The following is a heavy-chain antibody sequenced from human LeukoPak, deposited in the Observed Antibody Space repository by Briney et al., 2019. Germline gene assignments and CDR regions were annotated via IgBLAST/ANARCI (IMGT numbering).Heavy chain of an antibody. D-gene: IGHD1-26*01. CDR1: GFTFSSYE. V-gene: IGHV3-48*03. J-gene: IGHJ4*02. CDR2: ISGSGYTI. Sequence: GGSLRLSCAASGFTFSSYEMNWVRQAPGKGLEWVSYISGSGYTIYYADSAKGRFTISRDNAKNSLYLQMNSLRAEDTAVYYCASGRGAFDYWGQGTLVTVSS. CDR3: ASGRGAFDY.